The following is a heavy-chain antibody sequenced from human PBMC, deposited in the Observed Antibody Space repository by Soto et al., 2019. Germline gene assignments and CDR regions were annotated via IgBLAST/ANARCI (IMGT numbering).Heavy chain of an antibody. Sequence: EVQLLESGGGLVQPGGSLRLSCAASGFTFSSYAMSWVRQAPGKGLEWVSAISGSGGSTYYSDSEKGRFTISRDNFKNTLYLQMNSLGAEDTAVYYWSATSPYSGSWYRWFDPWGQGTLVTVSS. J-gene: IGHJ5*02. CDR3: SATSPYSGSWYRWFDP. CDR2: ISGSGGST. V-gene: IGHV3-23*01. CDR1: GFTFSSYA. D-gene: IGHD6-13*01.